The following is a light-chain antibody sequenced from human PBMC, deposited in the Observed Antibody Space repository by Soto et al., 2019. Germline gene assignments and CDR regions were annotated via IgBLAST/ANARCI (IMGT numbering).Light chain of an antibody. Sequence: QSVLTQPASVSGSPGQSITISCTGTSSDVGTYNLVSWYQQHPGEAPKLIIYEGNQRPSGVSNRFSGSRSGNTASLTISGLQAEDEADYFCCSYATGSTYIFGTGTKLTVL. V-gene: IGLV2-23*01. CDR3: CSYATGSTYI. CDR1: SSDVGTYNL. CDR2: EGN. J-gene: IGLJ1*01.